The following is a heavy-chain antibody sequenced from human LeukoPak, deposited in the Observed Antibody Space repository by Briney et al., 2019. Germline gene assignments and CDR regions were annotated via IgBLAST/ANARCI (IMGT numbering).Heavy chain of an antibody. CDR2: ISGSGGST. D-gene: IGHD4-17*01. Sequence: GGSLRLSCAASGFTVSSNYMSWVRQAPGKGLEWVSAISGSGGSTYYADSVKGRFTISRDNSKNTLYLQMNSLRAEDTAVYYCATSIVYDYGDYYAFDIWGQGTMVTVSS. CDR1: GFTVSSNY. V-gene: IGHV3-23*01. CDR3: ATSIVYDYGDYYAFDI. J-gene: IGHJ3*02.